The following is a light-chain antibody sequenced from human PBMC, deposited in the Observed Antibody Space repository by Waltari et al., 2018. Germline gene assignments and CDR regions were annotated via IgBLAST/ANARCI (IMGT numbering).Light chain of an antibody. CDR2: DNS. Sequence: QSVLTQPPSVSGAPGQRVTISCPGSSSNIGAGYDVHWYQQLPGTAPKLLIYDNSNRPSGVPDRFSASKSGTSASLAINGLQAEDEADYYCQSFDSTLTAYVVFGGGTKLTVL. J-gene: IGLJ2*01. V-gene: IGLV1-40*01. CDR3: QSFDSTLTAYVV. CDR1: SSNIGAGYD.